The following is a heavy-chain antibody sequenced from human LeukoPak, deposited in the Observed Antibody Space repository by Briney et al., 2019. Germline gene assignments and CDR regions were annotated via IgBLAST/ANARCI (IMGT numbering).Heavy chain of an antibody. Sequence: ASVKVSCKASGYTFTSYGISWVRQAPGQGLEWMGRISAYNGNTNYAQKLQGRVTMTTDTSTSTDYMELRSLRSDDTAVYYCARVPHMVRGVIKPHPVDYWGQGTLVTVSS. V-gene: IGHV1-18*01. CDR1: GYTFTSYG. D-gene: IGHD3-10*01. CDR3: ARVPHMVRGVIKPHPVDY. J-gene: IGHJ4*02. CDR2: ISAYNGNT.